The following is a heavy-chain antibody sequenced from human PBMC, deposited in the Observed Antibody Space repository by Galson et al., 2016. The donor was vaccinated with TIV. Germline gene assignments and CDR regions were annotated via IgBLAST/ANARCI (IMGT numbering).Heavy chain of an antibody. J-gene: IGHJ3*01. CDR2: ISGSGGIT. CDR1: GFTFNNYG. V-gene: IGHV3-23*01. D-gene: IGHD4-23*01. CDR3: ARRKNYGGDAFDL. Sequence: SLRLSCAASGFTFNNYGMNWVRQAPGKGLEWVSGISGSGGITYLADSVKGRFTISRDNPKDTLYLHMNRLRAEDTAVYFCARRKNYGGDAFDLWGQGTMVTVSS.